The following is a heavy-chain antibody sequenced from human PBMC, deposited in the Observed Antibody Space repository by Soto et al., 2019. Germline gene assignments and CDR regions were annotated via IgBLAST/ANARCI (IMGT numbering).Heavy chain of an antibody. J-gene: IGHJ4*02. CDR1: GFTFSSYG. CDR3: ASRSPALDY. V-gene: IGHV3-33*01. Sequence: QVQLVESGGGVVQPGRSLRLSCAASGFTFSSYGMHWVRQAPGKGLEWVAVIWYDGSKKYYADFVKGRFTISRDNSKNTLYLQMNRLRADDTAVYYCASRSPALDYWGQGTLVTVSS. CDR2: IWYDGSKK. D-gene: IGHD2-2*01.